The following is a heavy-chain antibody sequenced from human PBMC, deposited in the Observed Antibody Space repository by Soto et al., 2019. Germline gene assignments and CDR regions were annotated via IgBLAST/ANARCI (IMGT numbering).Heavy chain of an antibody. D-gene: IGHD4-17*01. V-gene: IGHV3-30-3*01. CDR2: ISYDGSNK. CDR1: GFTFSSYA. Sequence: GGSLRLSCAASGFTFSSYAMHWVRQAPGKGLEWVAVISYDGSNKYYADSVKGRFTISRDNSKNTLYLQMNSLRAEDTAVYYCARDSLLDYGDYDVPYYWGQGTLVTVSS. CDR3: ARDSLLDYGDYDVPYY. J-gene: IGHJ4*02.